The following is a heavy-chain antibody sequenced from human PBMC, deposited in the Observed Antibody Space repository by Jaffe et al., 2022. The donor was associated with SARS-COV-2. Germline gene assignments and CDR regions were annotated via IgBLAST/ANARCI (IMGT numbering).Heavy chain of an antibody. Sequence: QVQLVESGGGVVQPGRSLRLSCAASGFTFSSYGMHWVRQAPGKGLEWVAVIWYDGSNKYYADSVKGRFTISRDNSKNTLYLQMNSLRAEDTAVYYCAREGLGGWEAGYYFDYWGQGTLVTVSS. V-gene: IGHV3-33*01. J-gene: IGHJ4*02. D-gene: IGHD3-16*01. CDR1: GFTFSSYG. CDR2: IWYDGSNK. CDR3: AREGLGGWEAGYYFDY.